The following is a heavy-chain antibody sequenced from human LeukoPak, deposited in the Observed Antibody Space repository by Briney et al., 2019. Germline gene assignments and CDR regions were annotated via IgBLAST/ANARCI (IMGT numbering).Heavy chain of an antibody. V-gene: IGHV3-21*01. D-gene: IGHD3-22*01. CDR1: GFTFSSYS. CDR2: ISSSSSYI. CDR3: TSSMIGADYYYYYGMDV. Sequence: GGSLRLSCAASGFTFSSYSMNWVRQAPGKGLEWVSSISSSSSYIYYADSVKGRFTISRDNAKNSLYLQMNSLRAEDTAVYYCTSSMIGADYYYYYGMDVWGQGTTVTVSS. J-gene: IGHJ6*02.